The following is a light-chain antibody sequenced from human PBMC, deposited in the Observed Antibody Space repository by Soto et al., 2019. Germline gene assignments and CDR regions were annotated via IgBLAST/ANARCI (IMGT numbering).Light chain of an antibody. J-gene: IGKJ2*01. CDR3: QQLNSYPYT. CDR2: AAS. Sequence: DIQLTQSPSFLSASVGDRVTITCRASQGISSYLAWYQQKPGKAPKLLIYAASTLQSGVPSRFSGSGSGTEFTLTISSLQPEDVATYYCQQLNSYPYTFGQWTKLEIK. CDR1: QGISSY. V-gene: IGKV1-9*01.